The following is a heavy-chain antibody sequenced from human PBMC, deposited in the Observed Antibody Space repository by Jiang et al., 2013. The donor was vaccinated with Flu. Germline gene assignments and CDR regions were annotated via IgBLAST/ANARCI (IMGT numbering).Heavy chain of an antibody. CDR1: GYRFSDYA. V-gene: IGHV1-3*01. D-gene: IGHD4-17*01. CDR2: INAGDGDT. J-gene: IGHJ6*02. CDR3: AKSEGNDYGDYVLNYYYYHMGV. Sequence: GAEVKKPGASVKVSCKASGYRFSDYAMHWVRQAPGQRLEWMGWINAGDGDTRYPQKFQDRVTITRDTSASTTYMELSSLTSEDTGVYYCAKSEGNDYGDYVLNYYYYHMGVWGQGTTVTVSS.